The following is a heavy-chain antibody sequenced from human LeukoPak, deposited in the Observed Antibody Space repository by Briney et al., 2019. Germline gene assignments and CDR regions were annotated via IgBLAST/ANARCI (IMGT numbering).Heavy chain of an antibody. CDR2: MYYSGST. Sequence: SETLSLTCTVSGGSISDYFWSWIRQPPGKGLEWIGYMYYSGSTNYNPSFKSRVTISVGTSKNQFSLKLSSVTAADTAVYYCARGSVRGEFDPWGQGTLVTVSS. J-gene: IGHJ5*02. V-gene: IGHV4-59*01. CDR1: GGSISDYF. D-gene: IGHD3-10*01. CDR3: ARGSVRGEFDP.